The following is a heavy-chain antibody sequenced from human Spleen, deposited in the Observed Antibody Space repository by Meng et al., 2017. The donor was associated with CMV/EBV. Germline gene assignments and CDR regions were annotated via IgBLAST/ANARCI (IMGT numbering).Heavy chain of an antibody. V-gene: IGHV4-59*12. D-gene: IGHD1-26*01. Sequence: SEILSRTCTVTSGSISNYYWNWIRQPPGKGLEWIAYFYYSGSTNYNPPLKNRATISVDKSKTQFSLSLTSVTAADTAVYYCARGEGPGGSYSNWFDPWGQGTLVTVSS. CDR1: SGSISNYY. CDR3: ARGEGPGGSYSNWFDP. CDR2: FYYSGST. J-gene: IGHJ5*02.